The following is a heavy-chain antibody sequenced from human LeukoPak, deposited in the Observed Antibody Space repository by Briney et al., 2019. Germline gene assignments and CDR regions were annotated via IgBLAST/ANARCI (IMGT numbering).Heavy chain of an antibody. J-gene: IGHJ4*02. D-gene: IGHD6-13*01. V-gene: IGHV3-64*01. CDR3: AKELSSRWYDY. CDR2: ISSNGGST. CDR1: GFTFSRYA. Sequence: GGSLRLSCAASGFTFSRYAMHWVRQAPGKGLEYVSGISSNGGSTYYANSVKGRFTISRDNSKNTLYLQMGSLRAEDMAVYHCAKELSSRWYDYWGQGTLVTVSS.